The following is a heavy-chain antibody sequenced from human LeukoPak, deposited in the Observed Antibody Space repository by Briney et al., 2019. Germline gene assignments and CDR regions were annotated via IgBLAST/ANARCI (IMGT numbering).Heavy chain of an antibody. D-gene: IGHD1-26*01. CDR3: ARDKIVGPTTLDY. V-gene: IGHV3-7*01. CDR2: IKQDGYEK. CDR1: GLTVTNAW. J-gene: IGHJ4*02. Sequence: GGSLRLSCAASGLTVTNAWMNWVRQTPEKGLEWVANIKQDGYEKYYVDSVKGRFTISRDNAKNSLYLQMNSLRADDTAIYYCARDKIVGPTTLDYWGQGTLITVSS.